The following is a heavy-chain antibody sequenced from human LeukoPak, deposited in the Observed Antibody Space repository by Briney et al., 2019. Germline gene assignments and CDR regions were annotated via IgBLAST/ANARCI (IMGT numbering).Heavy chain of an antibody. D-gene: IGHD3/OR15-3a*01. CDR3: ATTRGLWWFDP. V-gene: IGHV3-48*03. CDR1: GFTFSSYE. Sequence: AGGSLRLSCAASGFTFSSYEMNWVRQAPGKGLEWVSYISSSGSTIYYADSVKGRFTISRDNAKDSLYLQMNSLRAEDTAVYYCATTRGLWWFDPWGQGTLVTVSS. J-gene: IGHJ5*02. CDR2: ISSSGSTI.